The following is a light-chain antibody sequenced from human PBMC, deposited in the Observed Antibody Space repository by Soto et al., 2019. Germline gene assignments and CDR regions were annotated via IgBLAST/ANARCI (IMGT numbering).Light chain of an antibody. CDR2: DVS. CDR1: SSDVGGYNY. V-gene: IGLV2-14*01. Sequence: QSALTQPASVSGSPGQSITISCTGTSSDVGGYNYVSWYQQHPGKAPKLMIYDVSNRPSGVSNRFSGSKSGNTASLTISGLQAEDEADYYCSSYTTSGSLVVGGGTKLTVL. J-gene: IGLJ2*01. CDR3: SSYTTSGSLV.